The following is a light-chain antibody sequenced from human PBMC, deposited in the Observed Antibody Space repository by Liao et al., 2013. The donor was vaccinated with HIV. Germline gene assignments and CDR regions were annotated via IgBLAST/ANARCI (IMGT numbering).Light chain of an antibody. V-gene: IGLV3-21*01. J-gene: IGLJ1*01. Sequence: YALTQPPSVSVVPGETATMTCGGDDIGGVSVHWYQQKPGQAPVLVIYYNHDRPSGIPERFSGSNSGNTATLTISRVEGGDEADYYCQVWDSGSEKVFGRGTKVTVL. CDR1: DIGGVS. CDR3: QVWDSGSEKV. CDR2: YNH.